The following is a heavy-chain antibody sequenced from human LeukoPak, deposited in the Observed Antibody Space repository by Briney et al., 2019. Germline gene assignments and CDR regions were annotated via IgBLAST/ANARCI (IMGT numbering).Heavy chain of an antibody. CDR2: IYYSGST. D-gene: IGHD6-6*01. CDR1: GGSISRSNYY. CDR3: ARPRREYSSSSSFDY. V-gene: IGHV4-39*01. Sequence: PSETLSLTCTVSGGSISRSNYYWGWIRQPPGKGLEWIGSIYYSGSTYYNPSLKSRVTITVDTSKNQFSLKLRSVTAADTALYYCARPRREYSSSSSFDYWGQGTLATVSS. J-gene: IGHJ4*02.